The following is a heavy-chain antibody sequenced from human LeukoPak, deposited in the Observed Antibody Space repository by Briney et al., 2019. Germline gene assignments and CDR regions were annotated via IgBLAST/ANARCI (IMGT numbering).Heavy chain of an antibody. D-gene: IGHD3-22*01. J-gene: IGHJ4*02. V-gene: IGHV3-30*02. CDR3: AKDPHYYDSGGYPYYFDY. Sequence: PGGSLRLSCSASGFTFSGCGMHWVRQAPGKGLEWVAFIGYDGGNKHYADTVKGRFTISRDNSMNTLYLQMNSLRAEDAAVYYCAKDPHYYDSGGYPYYFDYWGQGTLVTVSS. CDR1: GFTFSGCG. CDR2: IGYDGGNK.